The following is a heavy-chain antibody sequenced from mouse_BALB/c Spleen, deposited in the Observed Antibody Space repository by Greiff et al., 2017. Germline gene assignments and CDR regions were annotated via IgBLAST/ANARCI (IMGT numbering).Heavy chain of an antibody. J-gene: IGHJ3*01. D-gene: IGHD2-10*02. CDR3: ARSGYGTTWFAY. CDR1: GFNIKDYY. V-gene: IGHV14-1*02. Sequence: VQLQQSGAELVRPGALVKLSCKASGFNIKDYYMHWVKQRPEQGLEWIGWIDPENGNTIYDPKFQGKASITADTSSNTAYLQLSSLTSEDTAVYYCARSGYGTTWFAYWGQGTLVTVSA. CDR2: IDPENGNT.